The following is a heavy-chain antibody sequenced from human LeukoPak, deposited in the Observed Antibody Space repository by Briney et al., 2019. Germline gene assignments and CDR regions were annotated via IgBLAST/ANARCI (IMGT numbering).Heavy chain of an antibody. J-gene: IGHJ3*01. CDR1: RFTFSSYA. CDR2: ISYVETNK. CDR3: ARSSYSSSSSV. D-gene: IGHD6-6*01. Sequence: GGSLRLSCAASRFTFSSYAMHWVRQAPGKGLEWVAVISYVETNKYYAESVKGRFTISRDNAKNSLYLQMNSLRAEDTAVYYCARSSYSSSSSVWGQGTMVTVSS. V-gene: IGHV3-30*04.